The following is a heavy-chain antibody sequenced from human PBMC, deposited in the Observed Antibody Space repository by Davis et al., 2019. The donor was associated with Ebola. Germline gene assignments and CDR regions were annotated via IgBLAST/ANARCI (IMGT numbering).Heavy chain of an antibody. CDR1: GFTVSSNY. Sequence: GGSLRLSCAASGFTVSSNYMSCVRQAPGKGLEWVSVIYSGGSTYYADSVKGRFTISRDNSKNTLYLQMNSLRAEDTAVYYCAKEQSSGSSIAALFDYWGQGTLVTVSS. D-gene: IGHD6-6*01. CDR2: IYSGGST. J-gene: IGHJ4*02. V-gene: IGHV3-53*01. CDR3: AKEQSSGSSIAALFDY.